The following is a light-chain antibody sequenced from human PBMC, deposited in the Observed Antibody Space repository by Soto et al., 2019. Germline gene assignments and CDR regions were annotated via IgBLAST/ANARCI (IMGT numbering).Light chain of an antibody. CDR3: QQSYYTPLLT. J-gene: IGKJ4*01. V-gene: IGKV1-39*01. CDR2: VAS. Sequence: DIQMTQSPSSLSASVGDRVTITCRASQSISTYLNWYQQKPGEAPKLLIFVASNLRSGVPSRFSGSGSGTDFTLTISSLQPEDFATYYCQQSYYTPLLTFDGGTKVEVK. CDR1: QSISTY.